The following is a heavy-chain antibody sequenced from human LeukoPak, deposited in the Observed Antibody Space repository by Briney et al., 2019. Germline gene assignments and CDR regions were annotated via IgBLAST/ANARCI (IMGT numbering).Heavy chain of an antibody. CDR2: IYYSGST. J-gene: IGHJ6*03. Sequence: SETLSLTCTVSGGSISSGDYYWSWIRQPPGKGLEWIGYIYYSGSTYYNPSLKSRVTISVDTSKNQFSLKLSSVTAADTAVYYCARGRVSGGWYRPSYYYYMDVWGKGTTVTVSS. V-gene: IGHV4-30-4*08. D-gene: IGHD6-19*01. CDR3: ARGRVSGGWYRPSYYYYMDV. CDR1: GGSISSGDYY.